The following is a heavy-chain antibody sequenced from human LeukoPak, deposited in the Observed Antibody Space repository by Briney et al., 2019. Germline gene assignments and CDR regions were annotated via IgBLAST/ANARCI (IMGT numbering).Heavy chain of an antibody. CDR1: GFTFSSYS. V-gene: IGHV3-48*01. Sequence: GGSLRLSCAASGFTFSSYSMMWVRQAPGKGLEWVSYISSSSTTIHYADSVKGRFTISRDNAKNSVYLQMNSLRAEDTAVYYCATDGGPAYSSSWYLYWGQGSLVTVSS. J-gene: IGHJ4*02. D-gene: IGHD6-13*01. CDR2: ISSSSTTI. CDR3: ATDGGPAYSSSWYLY.